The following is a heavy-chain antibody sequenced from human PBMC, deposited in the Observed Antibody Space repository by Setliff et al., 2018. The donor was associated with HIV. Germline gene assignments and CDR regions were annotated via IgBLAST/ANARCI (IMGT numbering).Heavy chain of an antibody. CDR3: VKDPYGGKGYFQY. CDR2: IWYDGSNK. D-gene: IGHD4-17*01. Sequence: PGGSLRLSCAASGFTFSSYGMHWVRQAPGKGLQWVAVIWYDGSNKNYADSVKGRFTISRDNSKKTLYLQMNSLRAEDTAVYYCVKDPYGGKGYFQYRGQGTVVTVSS. CDR1: GFTFSSYG. V-gene: IGHV3-33*03. J-gene: IGHJ1*01.